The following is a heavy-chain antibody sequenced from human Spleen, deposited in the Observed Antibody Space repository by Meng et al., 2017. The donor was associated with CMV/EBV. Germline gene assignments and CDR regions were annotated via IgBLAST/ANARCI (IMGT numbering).Heavy chain of an antibody. D-gene: IGHD1-26*01. CDR3: AKMGVGYFYGMDV. Sequence: ASVKVSCKASGYTFTAYYMHWVRQAPGQGLEWMGWINPNSGGTNYAQKFQGRVTMTRDTSSSTAYMELKRLRADDTAVYCCAKMGVGYFYGMDVWGQGTTVTVSS. V-gene: IGHV1-2*02. CDR1: GYTFTAYY. J-gene: IGHJ6*02. CDR2: INPNSGGT.